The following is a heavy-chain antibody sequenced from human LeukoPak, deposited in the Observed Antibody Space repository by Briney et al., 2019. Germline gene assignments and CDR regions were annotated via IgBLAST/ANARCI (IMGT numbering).Heavy chain of an antibody. CDR2: MNPNSGNT. Sequence: ASVKVSCKASGYTFTSYDINWERQATGQGLEWMGWMNPNSGNTGYAQKFQGRVTMTRNTAISTAYMELSSLRSEDTAVYYCARGRGRWKLDSGRALTPNWFDPWGQGTLVTVSS. V-gene: IGHV1-8*01. D-gene: IGHD5-12*01. J-gene: IGHJ5*02. CDR3: ARGRGRWKLDSGRALTPNWFDP. CDR1: GYTFTSYD.